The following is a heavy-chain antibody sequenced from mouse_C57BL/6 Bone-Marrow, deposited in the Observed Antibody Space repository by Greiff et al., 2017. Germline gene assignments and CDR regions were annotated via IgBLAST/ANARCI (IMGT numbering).Heavy chain of an antibody. CDR3: ARNSRGANYYGSSYWFAY. CDR1: GFSLPSYG. J-gene: IGHJ3*01. V-gene: IGHV2-2*01. CDR2: IWSGGST. D-gene: IGHD1-1*01. Sequence: QVQLQQSGPGLVQPSQSLSITCTVSGFSLPSYGVHWVRPSPGKGLEWLGVIWSGGSTDYNAAFISRLSISKDNSKSQVFFKMNSLQADDAAIYYCARNSRGANYYGSSYWFAYWGQGTLVTVSA.